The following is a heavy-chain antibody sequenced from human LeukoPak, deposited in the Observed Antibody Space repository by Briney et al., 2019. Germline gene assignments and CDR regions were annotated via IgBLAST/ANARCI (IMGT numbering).Heavy chain of an antibody. CDR2: IIGSGGST. J-gene: IGHJ4*02. V-gene: IGHV3-23*01. Sequence: GGSLRLSCAASGFTFSSYAMSWVRQAPGKGLEWVSAIIGSGGSTYYADSVEGRFTISRDNSKTTMYLHMNSLRAEDTAVYYCPKQWTAAAGPIDYRGQATLVTDSS. D-gene: IGHD6-13*01. CDR1: GFTFSSYA. CDR3: PKQWTAAAGPIDY.